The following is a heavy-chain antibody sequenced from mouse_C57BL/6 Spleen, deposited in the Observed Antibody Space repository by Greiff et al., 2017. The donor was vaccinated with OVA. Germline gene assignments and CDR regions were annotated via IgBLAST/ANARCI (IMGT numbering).Heavy chain of an antibody. CDR1: GYTFTDYN. D-gene: IGHD1-1*01. J-gene: IGHJ4*01. CDR3: AGSHYCRSSYAMDY. Sequence: EVQLQQSGPELVKPGASVKISCKASGYTFTDYNMDWVKQSHGKSLEWIGDINPNNGGTIYNQKFKGKATLTVDKSSSTAYMELRSLTSEDTAVYYCAGSHYCRSSYAMDYWGQGTSVTVSS. CDR2: INPNNGGT. V-gene: IGHV1-18*01.